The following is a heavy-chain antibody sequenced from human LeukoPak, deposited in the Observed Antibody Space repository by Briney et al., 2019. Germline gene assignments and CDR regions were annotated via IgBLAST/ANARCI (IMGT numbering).Heavy chain of an antibody. D-gene: IGHD5-24*01. V-gene: IGHV3-23*01. CDR1: GFTFTNYA. CDR2: LSPSGADT. CDR3: ARRAYNWGAFDI. J-gene: IGHJ3*02. Sequence: GGSLRLSCAASGFTFTNYAMNWVRRAPGKGREWVSTLSPSGADTYYADSVKGRFTISRDISKNTLYLQMNSLRAEDTAVYYCARRAYNWGAFDIWGQGTMVTVSS.